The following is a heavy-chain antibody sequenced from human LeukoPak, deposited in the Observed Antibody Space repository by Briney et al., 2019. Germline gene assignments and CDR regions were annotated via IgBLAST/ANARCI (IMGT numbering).Heavy chain of an antibody. J-gene: IGHJ4*02. Sequence: GGSLRLSCAASGFTFSTYGIHWARQAPGKGLEWVAFIRYDGSKTHYADSVKGRFTISRDNSKNTLYLQINSLRAEDTALYYCAKDGYSNSPDYWGQGTLVTVSS. CDR2: IRYDGSKT. V-gene: IGHV3-30*02. CDR1: GFTFSTYG. D-gene: IGHD4-11*01. CDR3: AKDGYSNSPDY.